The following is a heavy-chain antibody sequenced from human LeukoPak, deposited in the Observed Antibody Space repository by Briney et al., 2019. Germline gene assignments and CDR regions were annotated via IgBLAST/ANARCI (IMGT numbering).Heavy chain of an antibody. V-gene: IGHV3-48*01. Sequence: GGSLRLSCVGSGFAYDHCSMNWVRQAPGKGLEWLSYITGDNKAYYADSLKGRFVISRDNAKNSAYLQIDSLSVEDTAVYYCVRGGVADGNYFGDWGQGTVVTVSS. CDR2: ITGDNKA. CDR3: VRGGVADGNYFGD. D-gene: IGHD3-10*01. CDR1: GFAYDHCS. J-gene: IGHJ4*02.